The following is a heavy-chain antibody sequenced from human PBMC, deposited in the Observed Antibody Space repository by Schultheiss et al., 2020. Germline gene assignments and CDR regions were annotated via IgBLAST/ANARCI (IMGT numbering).Heavy chain of an antibody. V-gene: IGHV3-74*01. D-gene: IGHD3-16*01. J-gene: IGHJ4*02. CDR1: GFTFSSYW. CDR3: VRDSWGIDY. Sequence: GESLKISCAASGFTFSSYWMHWVRQGPGKGLVWVSRINSDGRSTSYADSVKGRFTISRDNAKNTLYLQMNSLSAEDTAVYYCVRDSWGIDYWGQGARVTVSS. CDR2: INSDGRST.